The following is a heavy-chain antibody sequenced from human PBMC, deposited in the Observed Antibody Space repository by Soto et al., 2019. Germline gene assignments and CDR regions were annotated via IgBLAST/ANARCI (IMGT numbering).Heavy chain of an antibody. J-gene: IGHJ4*02. D-gene: IGHD5-12*01. Sequence: EVQLVESGGGWVQPGRSLRLSCAASGFTFDDYAMHWVRQAPGKGLEWVSGISWNSGSIGYADSVKGRFTISRDNAKNSLYLQMNSLRAEDTALYYCAKDIGYSGYDARFDYWGQGTLVTVSS. V-gene: IGHV3-9*01. CDR1: GFTFDDYA. CDR2: ISWNSGSI. CDR3: AKDIGYSGYDARFDY.